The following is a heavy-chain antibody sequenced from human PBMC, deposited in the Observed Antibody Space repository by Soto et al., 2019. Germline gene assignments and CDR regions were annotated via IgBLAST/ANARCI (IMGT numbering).Heavy chain of an antibody. Sequence: SETLSLTCTVSGGSISSYYWSWIRQPPGKGLEWIGYIYYSGSTNYNPSLKSRVTISVDTSKNQFSLKLSSVTAADTAVYYCARSVDPWGQGTMVTVS. V-gene: IGHV4-59*08. CDR2: IYYSGST. J-gene: IGHJ5*02. CDR1: GGSISSYY. CDR3: ARSVDP.